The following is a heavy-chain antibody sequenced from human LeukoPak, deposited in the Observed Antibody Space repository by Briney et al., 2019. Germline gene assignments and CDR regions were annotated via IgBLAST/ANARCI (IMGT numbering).Heavy chain of an antibody. D-gene: IGHD1-26*01. Sequence: GGSLRLSCAASGFTFSSYSMNWVRQAPGKGLEWVSSISSSSSYIYYADSVKGRFTISRDNAKNSLYLQMNSLRAEDTAVYYCARVRHGSYYRSGFDYWGQGTLVTVSS. CDR1: GFTFSSYS. J-gene: IGHJ4*02. CDR3: ARVRHGSYYRSGFDY. CDR2: ISSSSSYI. V-gene: IGHV3-21*04.